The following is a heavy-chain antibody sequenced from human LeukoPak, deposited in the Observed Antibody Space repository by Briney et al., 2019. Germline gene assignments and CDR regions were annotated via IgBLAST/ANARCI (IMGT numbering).Heavy chain of an antibody. J-gene: IGHJ5*02. CDR1: GDSISSGDYY. D-gene: IGHD3-10*01. V-gene: IGHV4-61*02. CDR3: ARRGGLWFGHTRFNWFDP. CDR2: ISSSGST. Sequence: PSETLSLTCTVSGDSISSGDYYWSWIRQPAGKGLEWIGRISSSGSTNYNPSLKSRVTMSVDTSKNQFSLKLSSVTAADTAVYYCARRGGLWFGHTRFNWFDPWGQGTLVTVSS.